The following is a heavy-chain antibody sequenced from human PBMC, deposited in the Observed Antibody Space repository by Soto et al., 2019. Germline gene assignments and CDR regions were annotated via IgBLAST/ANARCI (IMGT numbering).Heavy chain of an antibody. V-gene: IGHV3-15*01. Sequence: GGSLRLSCAASGFTFKDAWMSWVRQAPGKGLEWVGSIKSESDGGTADYVAPVKGRFTISRDDSKNTLYLQMSGLTTDDSAVYFCTTDSTEKEFRDCWGQGTLVTVSS. J-gene: IGHJ4*02. CDR2: IKSESDGGTA. CDR3: TTDSTEKEFRDC. CDR1: GFTFKDAW. D-gene: IGHD3-10*01.